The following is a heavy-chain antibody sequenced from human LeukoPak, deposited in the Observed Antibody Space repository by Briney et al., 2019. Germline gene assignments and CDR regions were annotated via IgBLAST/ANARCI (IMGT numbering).Heavy chain of an antibody. Sequence: PGGSLRLSCAASGFMFSDYYMSWIRQAPGKGLEWVSYISPSGSTMFYADSVKGRFTISRDNAKNSLFLQMNNLGVEDTAVYYCARAPPDWECSNSICYTWYFDLWGRGTLVTVSS. CDR2: ISPSGSTM. CDR1: GFMFSDYY. J-gene: IGHJ2*01. CDR3: ARAPPDWECSNSICYTWYFDL. V-gene: IGHV3-11*04. D-gene: IGHD2-2*02.